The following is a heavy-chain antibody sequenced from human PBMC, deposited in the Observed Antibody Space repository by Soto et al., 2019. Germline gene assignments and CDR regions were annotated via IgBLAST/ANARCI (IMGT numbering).Heavy chain of an antibody. D-gene: IGHD3-3*01. Sequence: EVQLVESGGGLVQPGGSLRLSCSASGFTFSSYAMHWVRQAPGKGLEYVSAISSNGGSTYYADSVKGRFTISRDNSKNTLYLQMSSLRAEDTAVYYCVKGTGTLRFLDTPYYFDYWGQGPLVTVSS. CDR1: GFTFSSYA. J-gene: IGHJ4*02. CDR2: ISSNGGST. CDR3: VKGTGTLRFLDTPYYFDY. V-gene: IGHV3-64D*08.